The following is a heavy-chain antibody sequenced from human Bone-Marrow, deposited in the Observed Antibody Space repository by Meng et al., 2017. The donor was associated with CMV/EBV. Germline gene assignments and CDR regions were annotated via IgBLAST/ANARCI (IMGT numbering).Heavy chain of an antibody. CDR3: ARGITESLFDP. J-gene: IGHJ5*02. CDR2: INWNGGST. CDR1: GFTFDDYG. Sequence: GGSLKISCAASGFTFDDYGMSWVRQAPGKGLEWVSGINWNGGSTGYADSVKGRFTISRDNAKNSLYLQMNSLRAEDTALYHCARGITESLFDPWGQGTLVTVSS. V-gene: IGHV3-20*01. D-gene: IGHD3-10*01.